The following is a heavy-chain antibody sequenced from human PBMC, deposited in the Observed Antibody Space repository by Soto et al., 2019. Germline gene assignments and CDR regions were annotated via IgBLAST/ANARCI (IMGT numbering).Heavy chain of an antibody. J-gene: IGHJ4*02. V-gene: IGHV1-69*06. CDR1: GGTFNSHG. Sequence: PVKVSRKASGGTFNSHGISWLRQDPGQGLDWMGATFPLYGTVNYAQKFHGRDSRNADKSTSTAYIDLNTLSSDDTAVYYCSMERVIRGVIPSHFGFWGQGTLVAVSS. D-gene: IGHD3-10*01. CDR3: SMERVIRGVIPSHFGF. CDR2: TFPLYGTV.